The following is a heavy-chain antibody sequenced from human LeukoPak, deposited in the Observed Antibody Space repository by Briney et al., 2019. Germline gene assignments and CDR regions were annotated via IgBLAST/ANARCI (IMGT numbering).Heavy chain of an antibody. CDR1: GGSISSYY. V-gene: IGHV4-59*01. Sequence: TSETLSLTCTVSGGSISSYYWSWIRQPPGKGLEWIGYIYYSGSTNYNPSLKSRVTISVDTSKNQFSLKLSSVTAADTAVYYCARNIRWAYSSSSPRFDPWGQGTLVTVSS. J-gene: IGHJ5*02. D-gene: IGHD6-6*01. CDR2: IYYSGST. CDR3: ARNIRWAYSSSSPRFDP.